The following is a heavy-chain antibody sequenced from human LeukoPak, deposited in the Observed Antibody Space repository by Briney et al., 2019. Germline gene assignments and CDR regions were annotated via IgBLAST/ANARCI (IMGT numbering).Heavy chain of an antibody. D-gene: IGHD2-15*01. CDR3: ARDLVRFGGWYDH. J-gene: IGHJ5*02. V-gene: IGHV3-23*01. Sequence: GGSLRLSCAASGFTFSSYAMSWVRQAPGEGLEWVSAIGGGGNGFSTYYGDFMKGRFTISRDNSKNTLYLQMNSLRAEDTAVYYCARDLVRFGGWYDHWGQGTLVTVSS. CDR2: IGGGGNGFST. CDR1: GFTFSSYA.